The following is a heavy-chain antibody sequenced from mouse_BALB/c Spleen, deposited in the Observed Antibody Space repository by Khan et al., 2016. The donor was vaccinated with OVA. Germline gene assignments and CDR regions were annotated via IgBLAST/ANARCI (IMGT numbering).Heavy chain of an antibody. CDR1: GYTFTSYT. CDR3: VRDGADHRNDGWFAY. V-gene: IGHV1-4*01. CDR2: INPSNGYT. J-gene: IGHJ3*01. D-gene: IGHD2-14*01. Sequence: QVHVKQSGAELARPGASVKMSCKASGYTFTSYTIHWIKKRPGQGLEWIGYINPSNGYTNYNQKFKDKATLTTDKSSTTAYLQLSILTSDDSAVYNCVRDGADHRNDGWFAYWGQGTLVTVSA.